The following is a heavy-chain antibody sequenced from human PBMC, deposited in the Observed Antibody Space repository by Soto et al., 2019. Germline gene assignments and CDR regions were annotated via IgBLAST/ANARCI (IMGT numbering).Heavy chain of an antibody. V-gene: IGHV4-30-4*01. CDR1: GGSISSGKYY. D-gene: IGHD6-13*01. CDR3: ASSHAGAHITAAVH. CDR2: ISSSGST. Sequence: SETLSLTCTVSGGSISSGKYYWSWSRQPPGKSLEGIGIISSSGSTYYNPSLQSRVTISVDRSKNQFSLKLSSVTAADTAVYYCASSHAGAHITAAVHWGQGTLVTVSS. J-gene: IGHJ4*02.